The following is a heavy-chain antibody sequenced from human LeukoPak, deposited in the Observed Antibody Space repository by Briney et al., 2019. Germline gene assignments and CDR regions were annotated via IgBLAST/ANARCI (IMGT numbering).Heavy chain of an antibody. CDR1: GYTFTINH. CDR2: INPSGDST. Sequence: ASVKVSCKASGYTFTINHIHWVRQAPGQGLEWMGVINPSGDSTTYAQNFQGRVTMSRDTSTSTVYMELRSLRSEDTAIYYCAKLATSDTGETYWGQGTLVTVSS. J-gene: IGHJ4*02. V-gene: IGHV1-46*01. CDR3: AKLATSDTGETY. D-gene: IGHD3-16*01.